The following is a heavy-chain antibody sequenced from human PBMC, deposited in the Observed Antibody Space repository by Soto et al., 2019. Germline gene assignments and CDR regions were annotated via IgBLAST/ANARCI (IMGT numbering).Heavy chain of an antibody. D-gene: IGHD3-22*01. CDR3: AKAVKYYDSTGYDAFAV. CDR1: GDSISSYF. J-gene: IGHJ3*01. Sequence: SETLSLTCTVSGDSISSYFWTWIRQPPGKALEWIGYMFHSGRTNYNPSLTSRVTMSADTSNNQFSLTLTSVTAADTAVYYCAKAVKYYDSTGYDAFAVWGQGIMVTVS. CDR2: MFHSGRT. V-gene: IGHV4-59*01.